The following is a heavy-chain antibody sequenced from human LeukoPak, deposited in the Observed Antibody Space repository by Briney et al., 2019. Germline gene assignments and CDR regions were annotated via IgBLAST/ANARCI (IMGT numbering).Heavy chain of an antibody. CDR1: GFTFSSYW. Sequence: GGSLRLSCAASGFTFSSYWMSWVRQAPGKGLEWVSYRSGSGSTIYYADSVKGRFTISRDNAKNSMYLQMNSLRADDTAVYYCTRDAVVVVGPGFDVWGQGTLVTVSS. CDR2: RSGSGSTI. D-gene: IGHD3-22*01. CDR3: TRDAVVVVGPGFDV. J-gene: IGHJ4*02. V-gene: IGHV3-48*04.